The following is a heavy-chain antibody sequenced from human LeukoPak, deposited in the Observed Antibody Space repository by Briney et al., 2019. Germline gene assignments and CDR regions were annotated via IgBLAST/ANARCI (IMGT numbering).Heavy chain of an antibody. CDR2: IYYSGST. CDR3: ARGRGMSGVASEVYNWFDP. Sequence: SETLSLTCTVSGGSISSYYWSWIRQPPGKGLEWIGYIYYSGSTNYNPSLKSRVTMSVDTSKNQFSLKLSSVTAADTAVYYCARGRGMSGVASEVYNWFDPWGQGTLVTVSS. V-gene: IGHV4-59*12. CDR1: GGSISSYY. D-gene: IGHD3-3*01. J-gene: IGHJ5*02.